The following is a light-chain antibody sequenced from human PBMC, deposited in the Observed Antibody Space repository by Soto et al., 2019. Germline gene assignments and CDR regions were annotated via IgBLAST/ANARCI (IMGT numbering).Light chain of an antibody. CDR1: QSMNIW. CDR2: YAS. CDR3: QQYNGYSTWP. J-gene: IGKJ1*01. V-gene: IGKV1-5*01. Sequence: DIQLTQSPSTLSASVGDRITLTCRASQSMNIWLAWYQQTPGKAPKILIFYASRLATGVPPRFSGSGSGTEFTLTIRGLQPDDFATYYCQQYNGYSTWPFGQGTRVETK.